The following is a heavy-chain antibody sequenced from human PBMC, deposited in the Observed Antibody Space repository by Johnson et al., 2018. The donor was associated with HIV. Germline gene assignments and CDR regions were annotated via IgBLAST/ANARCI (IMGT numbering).Heavy chain of an antibody. CDR3: ARSPTGTSARGAFDI. D-gene: IGHD1-1*01. J-gene: IGHJ3*02. Sequence: HVQLVESGGGVVQPGRSLRLSCAASGFTFSSYAMHWVRQAPGKGLEWVAVISYDGSNKYLADSVKGRFTISRDNSKNTLYLQMNSLRAEDMAVYYCARSPTGTSARGAFDIWGQGTMVTVSS. CDR2: ISYDGSNK. V-gene: IGHV3-30*04. CDR1: GFTFSSYA.